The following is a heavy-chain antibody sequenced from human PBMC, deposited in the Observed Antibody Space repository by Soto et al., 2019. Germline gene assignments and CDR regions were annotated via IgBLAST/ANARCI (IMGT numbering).Heavy chain of an antibody. D-gene: IGHD3-9*01. CDR3: AQGRGLVSPHY. V-gene: IGHV3-23*01. CDR1: GFTFSSHT. J-gene: IGHJ4*02. CDR2: ISGSGDST. Sequence: GGSLRLSCGASGFTFSSHTMTWVRQAPGKGLEWVSAISGSGDSTYYADSVKGRFTISRDNSKNTMFLQINSLRAEDTAVYYCAQGRGLVSPHYWGQGTLVTVSS.